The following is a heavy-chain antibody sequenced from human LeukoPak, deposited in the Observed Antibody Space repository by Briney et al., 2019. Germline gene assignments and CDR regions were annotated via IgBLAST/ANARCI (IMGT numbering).Heavy chain of an antibody. CDR2: ISYDGSNK. V-gene: IGHV3-30*04. J-gene: IGHJ4*02. Sequence: GGSLRLSCAASGFTFSSYAMHWVRQAPGKGLEWVAVISYDGSNKYNADSVKGRFTISRDNSKNTLYLQMNSLRAEDTAVYYCAKDLEYYYDNSGYYYGRRGLDYWGQGTLVTVSS. CDR1: GFTFSSYA. D-gene: IGHD3-22*01. CDR3: AKDLEYYYDNSGYYYGRRGLDY.